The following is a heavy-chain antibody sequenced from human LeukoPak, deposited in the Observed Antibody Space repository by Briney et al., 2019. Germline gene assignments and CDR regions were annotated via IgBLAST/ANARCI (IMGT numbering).Heavy chain of an antibody. J-gene: IGHJ4*02. V-gene: IGHV1-2*02. CDR3: ARDYAAGTVVTPGFDY. CDR2: INPNSGGT. Sequence: APVKVSCKASGYTFTGYYMHWVRQAPGQGLEWMGWINPNSGGTNYAQKFQGRVTMTRDTSISTAYMELSRLRSDDTAVYYCARDYAAGTVVTPGFDYWGQGTLVTVSS. D-gene: IGHD4-23*01. CDR1: GYTFTGYY.